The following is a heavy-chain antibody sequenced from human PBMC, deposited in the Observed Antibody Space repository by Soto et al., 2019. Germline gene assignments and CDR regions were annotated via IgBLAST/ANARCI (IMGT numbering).Heavy chain of an antibody. CDR3: ARSSPRVVSPWDY. Sequence: SETLSLTCTVSGGSISTYYWSWIRQPPGKGLEWIGHIYYSGSTNYNPSLKSRVTISVDTSNNHFSLKLSSVTAADTAMYYCARSSPRVVSPWDYWGQGTLVPVSS. CDR2: IYYSGST. D-gene: IGHD3-3*01. V-gene: IGHV4-59*01. J-gene: IGHJ4*02. CDR1: GGSISTYY.